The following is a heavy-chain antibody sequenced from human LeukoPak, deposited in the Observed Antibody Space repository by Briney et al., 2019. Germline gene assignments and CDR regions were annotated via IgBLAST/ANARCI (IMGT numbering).Heavy chain of an antibody. J-gene: IGHJ4*02. CDR2: INHDGSST. CDR1: GFTVSGNY. Sequence: GGSLRLSCAVSGFTVSGNYMSWVRQAPGKGLEWVSPINHDGSSTNYADSVKGRFTISRDNAKNTVYLQMNSLRAEDTAVYYCVRDWGYDSSGYWQKYFDTWGQGTLVTVSS. V-gene: IGHV3-74*01. CDR3: VRDWGYDSSGYWQKYFDT. D-gene: IGHD3-22*01.